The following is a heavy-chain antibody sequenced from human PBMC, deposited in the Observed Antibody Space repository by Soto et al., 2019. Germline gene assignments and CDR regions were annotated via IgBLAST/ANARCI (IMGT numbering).Heavy chain of an antibody. V-gene: IGHV4-34*01. J-gene: IGHJ4*02. Sequence: SVTLSVTCPIAGASISSYDLILIRKPPGKGLEWIGEINHSGSTNYNPSLKSRVTISVDTSKNQFSLKLSSVTAADAAVYYCARSRYCSSTSCYAYYDYWGQGTLVTVSS. D-gene: IGHD2-2*01. CDR3: ARSRYCSSTSCYAYYDY. CDR1: GASISSYD. CDR2: INHSGST.